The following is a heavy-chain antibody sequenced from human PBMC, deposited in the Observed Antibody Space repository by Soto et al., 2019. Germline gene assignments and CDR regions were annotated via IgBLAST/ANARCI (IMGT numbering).Heavy chain of an antibody. V-gene: IGHV4-4*02. CDR1: GGTGRAPDC. D-gene: IGHD2-15*01. Sequence: SATLSLTPTLYGGTGRAPDCWHWVRQSPDKRMDRIAVVHIYENSNYNPSLSSRVSVSIDTSKTQFYLNLNSVTAADTAIYYCARERQGCSANHCYYDPWRKGTQVTVSS. J-gene: IGHJ5*01. CDR3: ARERQGCSANHCYYDP. CDR2: VHIYENS.